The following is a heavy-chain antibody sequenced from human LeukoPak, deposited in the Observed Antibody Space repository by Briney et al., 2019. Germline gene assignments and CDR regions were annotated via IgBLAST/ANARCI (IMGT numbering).Heavy chain of an antibody. CDR1: GGTFSSYA. Sequence: GASVKVSCKASGGTFSSYAISWVRQAPGQGLEWMGRIIPIFGTANYAQKFQGRFTITTDESTSTAYMELSSLRSEDTAVYYCAREPWSSSSQYYFDYWGQGTLVTVSS. V-gene: IGHV1-69*05. CDR3: AREPWSSSSQYYFDY. D-gene: IGHD6-6*01. J-gene: IGHJ4*02. CDR2: IIPIFGTA.